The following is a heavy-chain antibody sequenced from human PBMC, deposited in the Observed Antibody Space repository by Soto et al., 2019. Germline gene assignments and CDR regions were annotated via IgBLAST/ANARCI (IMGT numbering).Heavy chain of an antibody. CDR3: AMVDVYVTPSPQDV. D-gene: IGHD2-8*01. J-gene: IGHJ6*02. CDR1: GYSFTRYG. Sequence: QVQLVQSRAEVKNPGASVKVSCKASGYSFTRYGIAWARQAPGQGLEWMGWINTYNGNTNYAQNLQGRVTLTTDTSTSTAYMELTSLTSKDTAIYYCAMVDVYVTPSPQDVWGQGTTVIVSS. V-gene: IGHV1-18*01. CDR2: INTYNGNT.